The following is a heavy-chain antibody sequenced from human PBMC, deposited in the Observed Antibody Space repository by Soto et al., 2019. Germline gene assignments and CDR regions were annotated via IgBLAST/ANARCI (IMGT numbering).Heavy chain of an antibody. V-gene: IGHV3-23*01. CDR3: AKPKNSGWTGIYYYFGLDV. Sequence: PGGSLRLSCVASGFTFSDYAMAWVRQAPGEGPEWVSGVSSSGDSKTYAASVKGRFTIVRDNSKKTVYLQMNNLRGEDTAVYYCAKPKNSGWTGIYYYFGLDVWGQGTTVTVSS. D-gene: IGHD6-19*01. J-gene: IGHJ6*02. CDR1: GFTFSDYA. CDR2: VSSSGDSK.